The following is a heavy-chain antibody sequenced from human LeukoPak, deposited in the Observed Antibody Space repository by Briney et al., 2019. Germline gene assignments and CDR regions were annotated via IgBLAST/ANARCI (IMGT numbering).Heavy chain of an antibody. Sequence: GGSLRLSCVACGFTLSPNYTIWAPQAPGKGLEWVSVIYSGGSTYYADSVKGRFTISRDNSENTLYLQMNSLRGEDTAMYYCASGSGSYRTPYYYMDLCCTGTTVTVSS. V-gene: IGHV3-53*01. J-gene: IGHJ6*03. CDR2: IYSGGST. CDR3: ASGSGSYRTPYYYMDL. CDR1: GFTLSPNY. D-gene: IGHD3-10*01.